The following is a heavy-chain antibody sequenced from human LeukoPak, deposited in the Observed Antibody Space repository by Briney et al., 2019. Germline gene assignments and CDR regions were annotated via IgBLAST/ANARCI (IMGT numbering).Heavy chain of an antibody. D-gene: IGHD2-21*01. CDR2: IYYSGST. CDR3: ARSTVGVSYYYGMDV. V-gene: IGHV4-59*08. CDR1: GGSISSYY. J-gene: IGHJ6*02. Sequence: SETLSLTCTVSGGSISSYYWSWIRQPPGKGLEWIGYIYYSGSTNYNPSLKSRVTISVDTSKNQFSPKLSSVTAADTAVYYCARSTVGVSYYYGMDVWGQGTTVTVSS.